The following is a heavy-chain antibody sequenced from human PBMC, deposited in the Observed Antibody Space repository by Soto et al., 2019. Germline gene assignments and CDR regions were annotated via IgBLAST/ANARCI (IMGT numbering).Heavy chain of an antibody. CDR1: GFTFSTYG. J-gene: IGHJ4*02. V-gene: IGHV3-30*18. CDR2: ISYDGSNK. D-gene: IGHD3-16*01. CDR3: AKDIHPGRVGFHSGGDC. Sequence: QEQLVESGGGVVQPGRSLRLSCAASGFTFSTYGMHWVRQAPGKGLEWVAIISYDGSNKYYADSVQGRFTISRDNSKNTQYLQMNSRRADDTAVYYCAKDIHPGRVGFHSGGDCWGQGTLVNVSS.